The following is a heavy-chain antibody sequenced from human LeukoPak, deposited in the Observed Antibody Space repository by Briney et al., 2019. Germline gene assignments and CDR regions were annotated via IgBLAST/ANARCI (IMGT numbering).Heavy chain of an antibody. J-gene: IGHJ5*02. CDR1: GFSFSSYA. D-gene: IGHD2/OR15-2a*01. CDR2: ISASGGLT. CDR3: ARENLDSTDPGRRMNWFDP. Sequence: PGGSLRLSCAASGFSFSSYAMTWVRQAPGKGLEWVSGISASGGLTHYADSVKGRFTISRDNAKNSLYLQMNSLRAEDTAVYYCARENLDSTDPGRRMNWFDPWGQGTLVTVSS. V-gene: IGHV3-21*01.